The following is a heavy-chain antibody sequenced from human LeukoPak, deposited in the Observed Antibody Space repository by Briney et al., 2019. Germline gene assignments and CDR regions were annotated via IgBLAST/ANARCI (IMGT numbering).Heavy chain of an antibody. CDR2: FDPEDGET. V-gene: IGHV1-24*01. D-gene: IGHD3-10*01. CDR1: GYTLTELS. J-gene: IGHJ4*02. Sequence: GASVNVSCKVSGYTLTELSMHWVRQAPGKGVEWMGGFDPEDGETIYAQKLQGRVTMTEDTSTDTAYMELSSLRSEDTAVYYCATNYYGSGSYSSFDYWGQGTLVTVSS. CDR3: ATNYYGSGSYSSFDY.